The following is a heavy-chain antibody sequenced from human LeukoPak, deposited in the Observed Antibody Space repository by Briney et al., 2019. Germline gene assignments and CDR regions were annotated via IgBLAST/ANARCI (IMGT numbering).Heavy chain of an antibody. D-gene: IGHD3-10*02. CDR1: GFTFSSYA. J-gene: IGHJ4*02. Sequence: GRSLRLSCAASGFTFSSYAMHWVRQAPGKGLEWVADISYDGSNKYYADSVKGRFTISRDNSKNTLYLQMNSLRAEDTAVYYCAREGGSVRGGAAFDYWGQGTLVTVSS. CDR3: AREGGSVRGGAAFDY. V-gene: IGHV3-30-3*01. CDR2: ISYDGSNK.